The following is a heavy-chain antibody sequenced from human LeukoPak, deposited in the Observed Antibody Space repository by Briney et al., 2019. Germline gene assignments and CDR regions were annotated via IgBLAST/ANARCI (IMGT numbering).Heavy chain of an antibody. CDR1: GYTFTSYG. J-gene: IGHJ3*02. CDR2: ISAYNGNT. CDR3: ASGKWLRPLDAFDI. V-gene: IGHV1-18*01. Sequence: GASVKVSCKASGYTFTSYGISWVRQAPGQGLEWMGWISAYNGNTNYAQKLKGRVTMTTDTSTSTAYMELRSMRSDDTAVYYCASGKWLRPLDAFDIWGQGTMVTVSS. D-gene: IGHD5-12*01.